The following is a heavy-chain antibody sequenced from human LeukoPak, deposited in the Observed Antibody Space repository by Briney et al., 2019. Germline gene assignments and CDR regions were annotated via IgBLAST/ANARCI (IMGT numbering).Heavy chain of an antibody. V-gene: IGHV3-33*01. CDR2: IWYDGSNK. J-gene: IGHJ3*02. CDR1: GFTFSTYG. D-gene: IGHD2-21*01. CDR3: ARDNGGGGRGLEASDI. Sequence: PGRSLRLSCAASGFTFSTYGMHWVRQAPGKGLEWVAVIWYDGSNKYYAESVKGRFTFSRDNSKNTLYLQMNRLRAEDTAVYYCARDNGGGGRGLEASDIWGQGTMVTVSS.